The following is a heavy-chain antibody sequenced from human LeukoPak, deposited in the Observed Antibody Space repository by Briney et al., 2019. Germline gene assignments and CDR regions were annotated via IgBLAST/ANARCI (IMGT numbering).Heavy chain of an antibody. Sequence: GGSLRLSCAASGFTFSSYEMNWVRQAPGKGLEWVSYISSSGSTIYYADSVKGRFTISRDNAKNSLYLQMNSLRAEDTAVYYCARDHHYYDSSDRFDYWGQGTLVTVSS. CDR1: GFTFSSYE. J-gene: IGHJ4*02. V-gene: IGHV3-48*03. CDR2: ISSSGSTI. D-gene: IGHD3-22*01. CDR3: ARDHHYYDSSDRFDY.